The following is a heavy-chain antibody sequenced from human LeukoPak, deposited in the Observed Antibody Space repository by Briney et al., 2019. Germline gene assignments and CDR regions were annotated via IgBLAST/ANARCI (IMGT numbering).Heavy chain of an antibody. CDR1: GFSFRDYW. V-gene: IGHV3-7*01. CDR2: ITPDGSGK. D-gene: IGHD1-1*01. Sequence: GGSLRLSCAASGFSFRDYWMSWVRQAPAKGLEWVGDITPDGSGKTYVDSVKGRFTISRDNAKQSLYVQMDTLTVEDTAVYYCVTSWIRQQRDSWGQGTLVSVSS. J-gene: IGHJ4*02. CDR3: VTSWIRQQRDS.